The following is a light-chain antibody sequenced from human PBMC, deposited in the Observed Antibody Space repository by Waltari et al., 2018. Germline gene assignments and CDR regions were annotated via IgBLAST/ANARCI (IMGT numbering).Light chain of an antibody. CDR1: SSDVGVYNL. J-gene: IGLJ1*01. V-gene: IGLV2-14*03. CDR3: ISYTTISTWV. CDR2: DVS. Sequence: QSALTQPASVSGSPGPSITISCHGTSSDVGVYNLVSCYQQHPDKAPKLIIYDVSERPSGVSNRFSGSKSVNTASLTISGLQAEDEADYYCISYTTISTWVFGTGTKVTVL.